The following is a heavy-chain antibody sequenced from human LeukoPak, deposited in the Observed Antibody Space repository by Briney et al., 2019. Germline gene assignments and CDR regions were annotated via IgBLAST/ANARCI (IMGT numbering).Heavy chain of an antibody. CDR1: GFTFSSSG. CDR3: AKEGGFGYSSGWYDAFDI. J-gene: IGHJ3*02. V-gene: IGHV3-30*02. CDR2: ISYDGSNR. D-gene: IGHD6-19*01. Sequence: GGSLRLSCAASGFTFSSSGMHWVRQAPGKGLEWVAFISYDGSNRYYADSVKGRFTISRDNSKNTLYLQMNSLRAEDTAVYYCAKEGGFGYSSGWYDAFDIWGQGTMVTVSS.